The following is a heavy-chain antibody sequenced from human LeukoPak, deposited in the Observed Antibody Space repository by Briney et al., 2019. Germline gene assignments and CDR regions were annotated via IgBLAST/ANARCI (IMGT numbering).Heavy chain of an antibody. Sequence: ASVKVSCKASGYTFTSYDINWVRQATGQGLEWMGWMNPNSGNTGYAQKFQGRVTMTRNTSISTAHMELSSLRSEDTAVYYCARSIGAAGYMDVWGKGTTVTVSS. CDR3: ARSIGAAGYMDV. CDR2: MNPNSGNT. V-gene: IGHV1-8*01. CDR1: GYTFTSYD. D-gene: IGHD6-25*01. J-gene: IGHJ6*03.